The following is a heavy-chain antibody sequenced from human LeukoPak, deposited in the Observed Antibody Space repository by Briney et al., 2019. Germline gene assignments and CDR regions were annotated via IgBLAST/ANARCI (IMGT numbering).Heavy chain of an antibody. CDR1: GFTFSSYA. V-gene: IGHV3-23*01. D-gene: IGHD2-2*01. CDR3: ANRRCTGTSCYLDY. Sequence: GGSLRLSCAASGFTFSSYAMSWVRQAPGKGLEWVSAITGSGDTTYYADSVEGRFAISRDNSKNTVYLQMNSLRAEDTAVYYCANRRCTGTSCYLDYWGQGTLVTVSS. J-gene: IGHJ4*02. CDR2: ITGSGDTT.